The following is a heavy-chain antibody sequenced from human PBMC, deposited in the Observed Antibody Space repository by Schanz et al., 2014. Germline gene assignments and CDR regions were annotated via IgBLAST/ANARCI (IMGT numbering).Heavy chain of an antibody. V-gene: IGHV1-69*02. CDR1: GGTFSTYP. Sequence: QLQLVQSGAEVKKPGSSVKVSCKLSGGTFSTYPINWLRQAPGQGLEWMGRIIPIHGIVNYAQRFQDRVRITADKSTSTAYMELSSLRSDDTAVYYCARGGGTEDGFDIWGQGTILTVSS. J-gene: IGHJ3*02. CDR2: IIPIHGIV. D-gene: IGHD1-1*01. CDR3: ARGGGTEDGFDI.